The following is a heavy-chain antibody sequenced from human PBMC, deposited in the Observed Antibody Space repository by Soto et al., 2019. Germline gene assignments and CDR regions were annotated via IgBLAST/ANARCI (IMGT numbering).Heavy chain of an antibody. CDR1: GYTFTSYG. D-gene: IGHD3-10*01. CDR3: ARGFSDDGLVNSDCFDP. CDR2: ISAYNGNT. Sequence: ASVKVSCKPSGYTFTSYGISWVRQAPGQGLEWMGWISAYNGNTNYAQKLQGRVTMTTDTSTSTAYMELRSLISDDTAVYYCARGFSDDGLVNSDCFDPWGHGTLVTV. J-gene: IGHJ5*02. V-gene: IGHV1-18*01.